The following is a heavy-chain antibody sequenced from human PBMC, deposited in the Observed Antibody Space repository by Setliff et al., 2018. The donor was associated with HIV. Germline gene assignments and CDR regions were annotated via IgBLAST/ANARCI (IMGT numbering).Heavy chain of an antibody. CDR3: ARGIRDGYKAYYFDY. CDR2: IYHTGST. J-gene: IGHJ4*02. CDR1: GYSISNGYY. D-gene: IGHD5-12*01. V-gene: IGHV4-38-2*01. Sequence: SETLSLTCAVSGYSISNGYYWGWIRQPPGKGLEWIGSIYHTGSTYYNPSLKSRVTISVDTSKNQFSLKLRSVTAADTAVYYCARGIRDGYKAYYFDYWGQGTLVTVSS.